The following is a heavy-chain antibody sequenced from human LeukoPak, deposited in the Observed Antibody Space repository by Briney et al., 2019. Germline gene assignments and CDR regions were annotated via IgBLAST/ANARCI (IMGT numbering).Heavy chain of an antibody. Sequence: SVTLSLTCAVYGGSFSGYYWSWIRQPPGKGLEWIGEINHSGSTNYNPSLKSRVTISVDTSRNQFSLKLSSVTAADTAVYYCAGRRVAATNYWGQGTLVTVSS. V-gene: IGHV4-34*01. CDR3: AGRRVAATNY. CDR1: GGSFSGYY. CDR2: INHSGST. D-gene: IGHD2-15*01. J-gene: IGHJ4*02.